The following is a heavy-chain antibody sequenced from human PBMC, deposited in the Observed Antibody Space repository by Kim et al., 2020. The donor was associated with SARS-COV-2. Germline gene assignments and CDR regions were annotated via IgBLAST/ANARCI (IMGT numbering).Heavy chain of an antibody. V-gene: IGHV4-59*01. CDR2: IYYSGST. CDR1: GGSISSYY. CDR3: ARGGGSDYDFWSGYFYYMDV. J-gene: IGHJ6*03. D-gene: IGHD3-3*01. Sequence: SETLSLTCTVSGGSISSYYWSWIRQPPGKGLEWIGYIYYSGSTNYNPSLKSRVTISVDTSKNQFSLKLSSVTAADTAVYYCARGGGSDYDFWSGYFYYMDVWGKGTTVTVSS.